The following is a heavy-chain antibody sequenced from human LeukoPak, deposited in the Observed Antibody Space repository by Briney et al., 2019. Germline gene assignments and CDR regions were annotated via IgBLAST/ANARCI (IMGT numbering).Heavy chain of an antibody. CDR3: AKDLYGNHYYDSSGYPGAFDI. V-gene: IGHV3-23*01. J-gene: IGHJ3*02. CDR1: GFTSSNYA. CDR2: ITNSDGGA. D-gene: IGHD3-22*01. Sequence: GGSLRLSCAASGFTSSNYAMNWVRQAPGKGLEWVSAITNSDGGAYHADSVKGRLTISRDNSKNTLYLQMNSLRAEDTAVYYCAKDLYGNHYYDSSGYPGAFDIWGQGTMVTVSS.